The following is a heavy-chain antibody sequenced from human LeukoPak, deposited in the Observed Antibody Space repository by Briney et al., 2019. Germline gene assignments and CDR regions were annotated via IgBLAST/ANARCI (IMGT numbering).Heavy chain of an antibody. J-gene: IGHJ4*02. D-gene: IGHD6-19*01. Sequence: PLASLKVSCKASGYTFTGYYMHWVRQAPGQGPEWMGWINPNNGAAKYAQKFQGRVTMTRDTSISTAYMEVSRLTSDDTAMYYCARRPGPSGWNFDYWGQGTLVTVSS. CDR3: ARRPGPSGWNFDY. V-gene: IGHV1-2*02. CDR1: GYTFTGYY. CDR2: INPNNGAA.